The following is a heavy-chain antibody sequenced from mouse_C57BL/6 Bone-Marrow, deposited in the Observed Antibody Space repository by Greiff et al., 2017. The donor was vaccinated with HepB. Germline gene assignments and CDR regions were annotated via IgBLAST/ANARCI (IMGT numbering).Heavy chain of an antibody. D-gene: IGHD1-2*01. J-gene: IGHJ2*01. CDR3: TTSLLRLTGSYYFDY. CDR1: GFNIKDDY. CDR2: IDPENGDT. Sequence: EVQLQQSGAELVRPGASVKLSCTASGFNIKDDYMHWVKQRPEQGLEWIGWIDPENGDTEYASKFQGKATITADTSSNTAYLQLSSLTSEDNAVYYCTTSLLRLTGSYYFDYWGQGTTLTVSA. V-gene: IGHV14-4*01.